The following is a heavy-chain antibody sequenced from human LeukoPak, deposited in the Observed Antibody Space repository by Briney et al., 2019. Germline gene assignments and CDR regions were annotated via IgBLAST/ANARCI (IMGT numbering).Heavy chain of an antibody. CDR3: ARDVPSDYGGNV. CDR2: IYHSGST. D-gene: IGHD4-23*01. V-gene: IGHV4-30-2*01. Sequence: SSETLSLTCTVSGGSISSGGYYWSWIRRPPGKGLEWIGYIYHSGSTYYNPSLKSRVTISVDRSKNQFPLKLSSVTAADTAVYYCARDVPSDYGGNVWGQGTLVTVSS. J-gene: IGHJ4*02. CDR1: GGSISSGGYY.